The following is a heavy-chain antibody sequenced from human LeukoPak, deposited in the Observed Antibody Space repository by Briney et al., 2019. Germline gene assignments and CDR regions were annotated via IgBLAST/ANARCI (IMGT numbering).Heavy chain of an antibody. CDR2: INSDGSAT. V-gene: IGHV3-74*01. J-gene: IGHJ4*02. CDR1: GFNFSTFL. Sequence: GGSLRLSCSASGFNFSTFLMHWVRQAPEKGLVWVSLINSDGSATRYADSVKGRFTISRDNAKNTLYLQMNSLRAEDTAVYYCAKDLTGSIDYWGQGTLVTVSS. CDR3: AKDLTGSIDY. D-gene: IGHD3-9*01.